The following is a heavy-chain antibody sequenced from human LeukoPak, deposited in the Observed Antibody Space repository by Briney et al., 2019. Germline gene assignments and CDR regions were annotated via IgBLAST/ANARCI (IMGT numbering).Heavy chain of an antibody. CDR2: INPNSGGT. D-gene: IGHD6-6*01. CDR3: ARATYSSSSPPQY. J-gene: IGHJ4*02. Sequence: ATVKVSCKASGYTFTGYSMQWVRQAPGQGLEWIGWINPNSGGTNYAQKFQGRVTMTRDTSISTVYMELSRLRSDDTAVYYCARATYSSSSPPQYWGQGTLVTVSS. V-gene: IGHV1-2*02. CDR1: GYTFTGYS.